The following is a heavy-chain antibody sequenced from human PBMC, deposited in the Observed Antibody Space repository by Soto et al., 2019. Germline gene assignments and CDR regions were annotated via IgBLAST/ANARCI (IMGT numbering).Heavy chain of an antibody. CDR2: IYYSGST. Sequence: SETLSLTCTVSGGSISSGGYYWSWIRQHPGKGLEWIGYIYYSGSTYYNPSLKSRVTISVDTSKNQFSLKLSSVTAADPAVYYCARGYRDGYSFDYWGQGTLVTVSS. CDR3: ARGYRDGYSFDY. CDR1: GGSISSGGYY. V-gene: IGHV4-31*03. D-gene: IGHD2-21*01. J-gene: IGHJ4*02.